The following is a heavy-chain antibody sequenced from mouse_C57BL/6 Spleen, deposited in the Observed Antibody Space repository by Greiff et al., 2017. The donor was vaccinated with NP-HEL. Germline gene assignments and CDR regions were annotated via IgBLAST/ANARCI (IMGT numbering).Heavy chain of an antibody. CDR3: TRSYYRAWFAY. CDR1: GYTFTDYE. CDR2: IDPETGGT. J-gene: IGHJ3*01. Sequence: VQLQQSGAELVRPGASVTLSCKASGYTFTDYEMHWVKQTPVHGLEWIGAIDPETGGTAYNQKFEGKAILTADKSSSTAYMELRSLTSEDSAVYYCTRSYYRAWFAYWGQGTLVTVSA. V-gene: IGHV1-15*01. D-gene: IGHD2-12*01.